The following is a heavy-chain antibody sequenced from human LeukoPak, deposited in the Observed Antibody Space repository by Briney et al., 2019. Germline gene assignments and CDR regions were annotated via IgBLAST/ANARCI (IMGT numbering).Heavy chain of an antibody. CDR2: IYYSGST. J-gene: IGHJ6*02. D-gene: IGHD3-10*01. CDR1: GGSISSSSYY. V-gene: IGHV4-39*07. CDR3: ARAPLWFGELPGMDV. Sequence: PSETLSLTCTVSGGSISSSSYYWGWIRQPPGKGLEWIGSIYYSGSTYYNPSLKSRVTISVDTSKNQFSLKLSSVTAADTAVYYCARAPLWFGELPGMDVWGQGTTVTVSS.